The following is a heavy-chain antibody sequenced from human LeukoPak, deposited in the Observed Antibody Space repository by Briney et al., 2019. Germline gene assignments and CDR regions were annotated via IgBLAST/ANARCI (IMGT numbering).Heavy chain of an antibody. CDR2: IKEDGSER. CDR3: ARANPGYYGSGHFDY. V-gene: IGHV3-7*03. D-gene: IGHD3-10*01. J-gene: IGHJ4*02. CDR1: AFIFSGHW. Sequence: GGSLRLSCEGSAFIFSGHWMNWVRQTPGKGLEWVASIKEDGSERQYVDSVKGRFSISRDNTKGSLFLQLNSLRAEDTAVYYCARANPGYYGSGHFDYWGQGTLVTVSS.